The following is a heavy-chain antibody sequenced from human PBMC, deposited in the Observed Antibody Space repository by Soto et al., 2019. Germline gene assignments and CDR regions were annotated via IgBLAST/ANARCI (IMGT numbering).Heavy chain of an antibody. J-gene: IGHJ4*02. CDR1: GNTLSGLP. CDR2: LDYEEGER. Sequence: ASVKVSCKVSGNTLSGLPMHWVRQAPGKGLEWMGSLDYEEGERNFEHRFQGRVTVTEDTSTDTAYMDLSSLKSEDTAVYYCAAGVTTFDYWGQGTLVTVSS. V-gene: IGHV1-24*01. D-gene: IGHD4-17*01. CDR3: AAGVTTFDY.